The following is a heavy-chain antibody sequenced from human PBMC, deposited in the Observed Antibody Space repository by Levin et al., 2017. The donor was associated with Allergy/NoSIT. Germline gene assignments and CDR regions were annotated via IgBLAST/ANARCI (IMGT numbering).Heavy chain of an antibody. Sequence: SETLSLTCSVSGGSITSFFWSWIRQPPGKGLEWIGYIYYSGSTNYNPSLQSRVTISVDMSKNQFSLKLSSVTAADTAVYYCARGGGKIDFWGQGTLVTVSS. CDR3: ARGGGKIDF. CDR1: GGSITSFF. J-gene: IGHJ4*02. CDR2: IYYSGST. D-gene: IGHD3-16*01. V-gene: IGHV4-59*01.